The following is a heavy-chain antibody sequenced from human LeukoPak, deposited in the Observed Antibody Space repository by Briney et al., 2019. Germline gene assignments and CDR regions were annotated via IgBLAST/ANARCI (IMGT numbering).Heavy chain of an antibody. V-gene: IGHV1-2*02. J-gene: IGHJ4*02. CDR3: ARGYCSSTSCYGYYFDY. D-gene: IGHD2-2*01. CDR1: GYTFTGYY. CDR2: INPNSGGT. Sequence: ASVKVSCKASGYTFTGYYMHWVRQAPGQGLEWMGWINPNSGGTNYAQKFQGRVTMTRDTSIGTAYMELSRLRSDDTAVYYCARGYCSSTSCYGYYFDYWGQGTLVTVSS.